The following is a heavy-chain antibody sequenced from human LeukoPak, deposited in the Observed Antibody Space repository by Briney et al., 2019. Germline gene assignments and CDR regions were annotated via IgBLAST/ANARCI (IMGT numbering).Heavy chain of an antibody. CDR1: GFTFSSYS. CDR2: ISSSSSTI. CDR3: ARVGIKARSSNASDI. V-gene: IGHV3-48*01. Sequence: GGSLRLSCAASGFTFSSYSMNWVRQAPGKGLEWVSYISSSSSTIYYADSVKGRFTISRDNAKNSLYLQMNSLRAEDTAVYYCARVGIKARSSNASDIWGQGTMVTVSS. J-gene: IGHJ3*02. D-gene: IGHD5-12*01.